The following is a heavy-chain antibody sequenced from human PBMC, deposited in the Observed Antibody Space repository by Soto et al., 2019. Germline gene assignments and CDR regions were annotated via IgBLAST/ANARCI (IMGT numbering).Heavy chain of an antibody. CDR3: ARLYSPAYCGGDCYSGWFDP. J-gene: IGHJ5*02. CDR1: GYSFTSYW. D-gene: IGHD2-21*02. Sequence: GESLKISCKGSGYSFTSYWIGWVRQMPGKGLEWMGIIYPGDSDTRYSPSFQGQVTISADKSISTAYLQWSSLKASDTAMYYCARLYSPAYCGGDCYSGWFDPWGQGTLVTVSS. CDR2: IYPGDSDT. V-gene: IGHV5-51*01.